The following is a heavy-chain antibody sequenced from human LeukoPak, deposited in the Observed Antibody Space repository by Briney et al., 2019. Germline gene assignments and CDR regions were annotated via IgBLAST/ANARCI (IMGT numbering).Heavy chain of an antibody. J-gene: IGHJ1*01. D-gene: IGHD2-21*02. CDR1: GFTFSDYY. V-gene: IGHV3-11*01. CDR3: ARRGPYCGGDCYSPGAEYFQH. Sequence: GGSLRLSCAASGFTFSDYYMSWIRQAPGKGLEWVSYISSSGSTINYADSVKGRFTISRDNAKNSLYLQMNSLRADDTAVYYCARRGPYCGGDCYSPGAEYFQHWGQGTLVTVSS. CDR2: ISSSGSTI.